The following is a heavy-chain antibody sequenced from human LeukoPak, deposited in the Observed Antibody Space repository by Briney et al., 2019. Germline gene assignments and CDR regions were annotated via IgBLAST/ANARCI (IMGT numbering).Heavy chain of an antibody. D-gene: IGHD6-6*01. CDR1: GYTFSNYW. V-gene: IGHV5-51*01. CDR3: ARVPYSISSMDY. Sequence: GEPLQISCQSSGYTFSNYWIGWVRQMPGKGLEWMGIIYPGDSDTRHSPSFEGQVSISADKSISTAYLQWSSLKASDTAMYYCARVPYSISSMDYWGQGTLVTVPS. J-gene: IGHJ4*02. CDR2: IYPGDSDT.